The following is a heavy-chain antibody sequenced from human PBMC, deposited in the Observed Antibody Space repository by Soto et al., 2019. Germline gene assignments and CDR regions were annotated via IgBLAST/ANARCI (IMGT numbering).Heavy chain of an antibody. CDR2: ISAYNGNT. J-gene: IGHJ4*02. V-gene: IGHV1-18*01. CDR1: GYRKPIYG. D-gene: IGHD2-2*01. Sequence: KRSCKTSGYRKPIYGSSWGRQDPGQGLEWMGWISAYNGNTNYAQKLQGRVTMTTDTSTSTAYMELRSLRSDDTAVYYCARDCGGSRGSCYYYFDYLGQGTLVTVSS. CDR3: ARDCGGSRGSCYYYFDY.